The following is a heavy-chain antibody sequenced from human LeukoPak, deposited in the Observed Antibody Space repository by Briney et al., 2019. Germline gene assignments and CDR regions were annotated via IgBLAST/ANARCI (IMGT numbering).Heavy chain of an antibody. CDR1: GGSVSDYY. J-gene: IGHJ3*02. V-gene: IGHV4-59*02. Sequence: SETLSLTCTVSGGSVSDYYWSWIRQSPGKGLEWIGYIYYTGSTSYNPSLRSRVTMSADTSKNQFSLKLSSVTAADTAVYYCAKAERGLLWFGELPTQGGIDIWGQGTMVTVSS. D-gene: IGHD3-10*01. CDR3: AKAERGLLWFGELPTQGGIDI. CDR2: IYYTGST.